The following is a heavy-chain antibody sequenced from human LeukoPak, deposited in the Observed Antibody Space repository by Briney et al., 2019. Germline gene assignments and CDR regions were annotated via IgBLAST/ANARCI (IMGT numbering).Heavy chain of an antibody. CDR2: INPSGGST. CDR3: ARDGILTRTGIVGAYPFDY. V-gene: IGHV1-46*01. CDR1: GYTFTTYC. J-gene: IGHJ4*02. Sequence: ASVKVSRKASGYTFTTYCMHWVRQAPGQGLEWMGIINPSGGSTTYAQNFQGRVTMTRDTSTSAVYMEVSSLRTDDTAVYYCARDGILTRTGIVGAYPFDYWGQGTLVTVSS. D-gene: IGHD1-26*01.